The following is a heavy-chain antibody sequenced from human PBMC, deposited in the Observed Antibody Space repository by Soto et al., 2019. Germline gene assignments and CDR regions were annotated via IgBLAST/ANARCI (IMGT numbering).Heavy chain of an antibody. CDR2: IWYDGSNK. CDR3: ARAESIAVAHDAFDI. V-gene: IGHV3-33*01. D-gene: IGHD6-19*01. J-gene: IGHJ3*02. Sequence: GGSLRLSCAASGFTFSSYGMHWVRQAPGKGLEWVAVIWYDGSNKYYADSVRGRFTISRDNSKNTLYLQMNSLRAEDTAVYYCARAESIAVAHDAFDIWGQGTMVTVSS. CDR1: GFTFSSYG.